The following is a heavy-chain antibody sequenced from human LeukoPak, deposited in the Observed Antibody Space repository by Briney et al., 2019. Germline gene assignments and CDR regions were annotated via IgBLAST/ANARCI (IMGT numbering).Heavy chain of an antibody. CDR3: AREPSSSSSSSFDY. Sequence: GGSLRLSCAASGFTFSTYEMNWVRQAPGKGLEWVSYISSVGSSKYYADSVKGRFTVSRDNAKNSLYLQMNSLRVEDTAVYYCAREPSSSSSSSFDYWGQGTLVPVSS. J-gene: IGHJ4*02. V-gene: IGHV3-48*03. CDR2: ISSVGSSK. D-gene: IGHD6-6*01. CDR1: GFTFSTYE.